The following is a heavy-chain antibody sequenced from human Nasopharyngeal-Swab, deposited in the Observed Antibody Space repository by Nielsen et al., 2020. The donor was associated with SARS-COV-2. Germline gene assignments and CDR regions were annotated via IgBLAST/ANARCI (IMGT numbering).Heavy chain of an antibody. D-gene: IGHD3-3*01. CDR2: ISSSSSYI. V-gene: IGHV3-21*01. J-gene: IGHJ6*02. Sequence: GESLEISWAASGFTFSSYSMNWVRQAPGKGLEWVSSISSSSSYIYYADSVKGRFTISRDNAKNTLYLQMNRLRAEDTAVYYCARDLRITIFGVAPYYYYSMAVWGQRTTVTVSS. CDR1: GFTFSSYS. CDR3: ARDLRITIFGVAPYYYYSMAV.